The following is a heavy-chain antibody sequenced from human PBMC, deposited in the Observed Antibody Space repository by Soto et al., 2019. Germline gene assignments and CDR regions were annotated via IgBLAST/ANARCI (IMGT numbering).Heavy chain of an antibody. Sequence: GPRILYRAAAVVSSNNASRSWFRQGPVEGLEWVGRIKSKGNGGTADYAAPVKGRFTISRDDSKNMLYLQMNSLKTEDTAVYYCITTYSGTPARPYLDLWGQGTPVTVSS. V-gene: IGHV3-15*03. CDR3: ITTYSGTPARPYLDL. CDR1: VVSSNNAS. CDR2: IKSKGNGGTA. D-gene: IGHD1-26*01. J-gene: IGHJ4*02.